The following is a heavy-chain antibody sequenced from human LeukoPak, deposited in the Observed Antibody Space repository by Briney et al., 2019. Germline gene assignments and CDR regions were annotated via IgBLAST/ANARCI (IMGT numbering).Heavy chain of an antibody. CDR2: IYYSGST. J-gene: IGHJ4*02. V-gene: IGHV4-59*01. D-gene: IGHD2-21*02. CDR1: GGSISSYY. CDR3: ARFVVVTANFDY. Sequence: SETLSLTCTVSGGSISSYYWSWIRQPPGKGLEWIGYIYYSGSTNYNPSLRSRVTISVDTSKNQFSLKLSSVTAADTAVYYCARFVVVTANFDYWGQGTLVTVSS.